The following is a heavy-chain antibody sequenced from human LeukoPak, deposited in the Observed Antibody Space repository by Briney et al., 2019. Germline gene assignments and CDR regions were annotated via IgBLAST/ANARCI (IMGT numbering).Heavy chain of an antibody. V-gene: IGHV3-21*01. CDR2: ISSSSSYI. J-gene: IGHJ4*02. Sequence: PGRSLRLSCAASGFTFSSYSMNWVRQAPGKGLEWVSSISSSSSYIYYADSVKGRFTISRDNAKNSLYLQMNSLRAEDTAVYYCARDPTYYYDSSGYQMGGYWGQGTLVTVSS. CDR3: ARDPTYYYDSSGYQMGGY. CDR1: GFTFSSYS. D-gene: IGHD3-22*01.